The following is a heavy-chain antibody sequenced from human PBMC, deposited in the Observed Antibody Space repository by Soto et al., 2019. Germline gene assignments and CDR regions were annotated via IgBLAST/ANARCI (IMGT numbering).Heavy chain of an antibody. Sequence: LRLSCAASGFIISTYEFNWVRQAPGKGLEWVSYISSTGSTRYFADSVKGRFTISRDNAKNSLFLQLSSLRAEDTAVYYCARASYCGGDSCYSGQNWLDPWGQGTLVTVSS. CDR1: GFIISTYE. V-gene: IGHV3-48*03. CDR3: ARASYCGGDSCYSGQNWLDP. J-gene: IGHJ5*02. D-gene: IGHD2-15*01. CDR2: ISSTGSTR.